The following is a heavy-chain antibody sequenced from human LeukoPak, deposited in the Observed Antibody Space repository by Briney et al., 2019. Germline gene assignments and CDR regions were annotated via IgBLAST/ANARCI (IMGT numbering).Heavy chain of an antibody. Sequence: SETLSLTCAVYGGSFSGYYWSWIRQPPGKGLEWMGEINHSGSTYYNPSLKSRATISVDTSKNQFSLKLSSVTAADTAVYYCARDADGDYVGSAFDIWGQGTMVTVSS. CDR3: ARDADGDYVGSAFDI. D-gene: IGHD4-17*01. CDR1: GGSFSGYY. J-gene: IGHJ3*02. CDR2: INHSGST. V-gene: IGHV4-34*01.